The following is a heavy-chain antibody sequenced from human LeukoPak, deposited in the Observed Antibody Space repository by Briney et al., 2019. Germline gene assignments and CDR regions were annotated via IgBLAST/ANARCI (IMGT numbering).Heavy chain of an antibody. CDR2: IYYSGST. Sequence: SETLSLTCTVSGGSISSSSYYWGWIRQPPGKGLEWIGSIYYSGSTYYNPSLKSRVTMSVDTSKNQFSLKLSSVTAADTAVYYCARGPYSSSWYRFDYWGQGTLVTVSS. CDR3: ARGPYSSSWYRFDY. CDR1: GGSISSSSYY. V-gene: IGHV4-39*07. D-gene: IGHD6-13*01. J-gene: IGHJ4*02.